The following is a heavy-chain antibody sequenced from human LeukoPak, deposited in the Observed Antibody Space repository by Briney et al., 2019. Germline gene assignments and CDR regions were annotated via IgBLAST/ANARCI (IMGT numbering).Heavy chain of an antibody. V-gene: IGHV3-21*01. CDR2: ISSSTTYI. CDR1: GFTFSNYN. CDR3: ARSGIVGATPPYYLDY. Sequence: PGGSLRLSCAASGFTFSNYNINWVRQAPGKGLEWVSSISSSTTYIYYADSVKGRFTISRDKTKNSLYLQMNSLRAEDTAVYYCARSGIVGATPPYYLDYWGQGTLVTVSS. J-gene: IGHJ4*02. D-gene: IGHD1-26*01.